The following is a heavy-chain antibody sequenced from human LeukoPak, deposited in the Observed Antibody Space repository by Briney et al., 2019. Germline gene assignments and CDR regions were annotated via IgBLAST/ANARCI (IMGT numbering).Heavy chain of an antibody. CDR1: GGSISSGSYY. J-gene: IGHJ3*02. CDR3: ARVRRSSDAFDI. V-gene: IGHV4-61*02. CDR2: IYTSGST. Sequence: PSETLSLTCTVSGGSISSGSYYWSWIRQPAGKGLEWIGRIYTSGSTNYNPSLKSRVTISVDTSKNQFSLKLSSVTAADTAVYYCARVRRSSDAFDIWGQGTMVTVSS.